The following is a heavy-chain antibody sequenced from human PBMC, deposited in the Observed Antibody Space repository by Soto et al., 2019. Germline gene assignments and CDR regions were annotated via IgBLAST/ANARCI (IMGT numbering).Heavy chain of an antibody. V-gene: IGHV1-69*06. CDR3: ATDPLKDYYDSSGYPYYGMDV. Sequence: SVKVSCKASGGTFSSYAISWVRQAPGQGLEWMGGIIPIFGTANYAQKFQGRVTITADKSTSTAYMELSSLRSEDTAVYYCATDPLKDYYDSSGYPYYGMDVCGQGTRVTVSS. D-gene: IGHD3-22*01. J-gene: IGHJ6*02. CDR2: IIPIFGTA. CDR1: GGTFSSYA.